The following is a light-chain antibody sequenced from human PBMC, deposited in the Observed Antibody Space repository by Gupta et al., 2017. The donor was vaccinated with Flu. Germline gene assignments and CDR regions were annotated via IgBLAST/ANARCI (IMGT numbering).Light chain of an antibody. CDR1: NIGSYS. CDR2: DDS. Sequence: SNVLTQPPSVSVAPGQTAKITCGGNNIGSYSVHWYQQMPGQAPILVVYDDSDRPSGIPERFSDANSGNTATLTITRVEAGDEADYYCQVGHSGSDLWVFGGGTKLTVL. V-gene: IGLV3-21*02. J-gene: IGLJ3*02. CDR3: QVGHSGSDLWV.